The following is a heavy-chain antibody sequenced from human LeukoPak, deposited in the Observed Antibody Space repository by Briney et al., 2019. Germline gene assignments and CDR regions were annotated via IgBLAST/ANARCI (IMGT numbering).Heavy chain of an antibody. J-gene: IGHJ6*03. D-gene: IGHD2-15*01. Sequence: SVKVSCKASGGTFSSYAIIWVRQAPGQGLEWMGGIIPIFGTANYAQKFQGRVTITTDESTSTAYMELSSLRSEDTAVYYCARAPGPGYCSGGSCLYHYYYYMDVWGKGTTVTVSS. V-gene: IGHV1-69*05. CDR2: IIPIFGTA. CDR3: ARAPGPGYCSGGSCLYHYYYYMDV. CDR1: GGTFSSYA.